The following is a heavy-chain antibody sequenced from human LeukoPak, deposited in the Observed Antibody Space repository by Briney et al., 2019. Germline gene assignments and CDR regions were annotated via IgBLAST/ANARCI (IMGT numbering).Heavy chain of an antibody. D-gene: IGHD2-2*01. CDR3: AGGYCSSTSCYGLPNY. CDR1: GFTFSSYG. J-gene: IGHJ4*02. Sequence: PGGSLRLSCAASGFTFSSYGMSWVRQAPGKGLEWVSAISGSGDYTYYADSVKGRFAISRDNSKNTLYLQMNSLRAEDTAVYYCAGGYCSSTSCYGLPNYWGQGTLVTVSS. CDR2: ISGSGDYT. V-gene: IGHV3-23*01.